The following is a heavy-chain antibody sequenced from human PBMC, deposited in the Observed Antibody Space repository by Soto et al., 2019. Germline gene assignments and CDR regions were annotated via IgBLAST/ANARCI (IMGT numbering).Heavy chain of an antibody. V-gene: IGHV1-69*13. Sequence: WASVKVSCKASGGTFSSYAISWVRQAPGQGLEWMGGIIPIFGTANYAQKFQGRVTITADESTSTAYMELSSLRSEDTAVYYCARKGAPPGLYDILTGYYPLTNWGQGTLVTVSS. D-gene: IGHD3-9*01. CDR1: GGTFSSYA. CDR2: IIPIFGTA. J-gene: IGHJ4*02. CDR3: ARKGAPPGLYDILTGYYPLTN.